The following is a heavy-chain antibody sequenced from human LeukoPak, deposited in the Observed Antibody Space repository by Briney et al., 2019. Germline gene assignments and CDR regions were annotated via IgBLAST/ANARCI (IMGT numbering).Heavy chain of an antibody. CDR2: IWYDGGNK. D-gene: IGHD3-9*01. CDR1: GFTFSTYG. Sequence: PGGSLRLSCAASGFTFSTYGMHWVRQAPGKGLEWVAVIWYDGGNKYYADSVKGRFTISRDNSKNTLYLQMNSLRAEDTAVYYCARDRGYDILTGYQRYYYGMDVWGQGTTVTVSS. CDR3: ARDRGYDILTGYQRYYYGMDV. J-gene: IGHJ6*02. V-gene: IGHV3-33*08.